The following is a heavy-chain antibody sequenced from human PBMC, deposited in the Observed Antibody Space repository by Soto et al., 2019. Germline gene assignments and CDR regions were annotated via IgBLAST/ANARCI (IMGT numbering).Heavy chain of an antibody. J-gene: IGHJ6*02. Sequence: ASVKVSCTASGYTFTSYYMHWVRQAPGQGLEWMGIINPSGGSTSYAQKFQGRVTMTRDTSTSTVYMELSSLRSEDTAVYYCARDLWGGEPMGRYYYYGMDVWGQGTTVTVSS. CDR1: GYTFTSYY. V-gene: IGHV1-46*01. D-gene: IGHD3-10*01. CDR3: ARDLWGGEPMGRYYYYGMDV. CDR2: INPSGGST.